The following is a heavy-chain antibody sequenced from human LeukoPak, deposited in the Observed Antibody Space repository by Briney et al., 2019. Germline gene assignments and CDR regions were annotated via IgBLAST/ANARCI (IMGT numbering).Heavy chain of an antibody. V-gene: IGHV4-59*08. D-gene: IGHD5-12*01. CDR3: ARHRLLGGDIL. CDR1: GGSISSHH. CDR2: IYYGGNT. J-gene: IGHJ4*02. Sequence: PSETLSLTCTVSGGSISSHHWSWIRQPPGKGLEWIGYIYYGGNTNYNPSLKSRVTISVDTSKTQFSLKLSSVTAADTAVYYCARHRLLGGDILWGQGTLVTVSS.